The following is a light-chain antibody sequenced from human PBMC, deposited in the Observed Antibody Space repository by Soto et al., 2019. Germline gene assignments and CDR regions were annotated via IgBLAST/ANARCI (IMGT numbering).Light chain of an antibody. CDR2: GSS. CDR1: QSVASSY. Sequence: ELVLTLSPGTLSLSPGERAALSCRASQSVASSYLAWYQQKPGQSPRLLIYGSSNRATGIPDRFSGSWSGTYFPLTSSILQPEYSAVYCRQQYSSPGTFGQGTKVDI. CDR3: QQYSSPGT. J-gene: IGKJ1*01. V-gene: IGKV3-20*01.